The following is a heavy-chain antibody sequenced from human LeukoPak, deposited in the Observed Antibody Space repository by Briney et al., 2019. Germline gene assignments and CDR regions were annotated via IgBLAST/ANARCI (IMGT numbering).Heavy chain of an antibody. D-gene: IGHD4-23*01. CDR1: GYTFTGYY. CDR2: INPNSGGT. J-gene: IGHJ4*02. Sequence: GASVKVSCKASGYTFTGYYMHWVRQAPGQGLEWMGRINPNSGGTNYAQKFQGRVTMTRDTSISTAYMELSRLRSDDTAVYYCARDRYGGNSGEFDYWGQGTLVTVSS. CDR3: ARDRYGGNSGEFDY. V-gene: IGHV1-2*06.